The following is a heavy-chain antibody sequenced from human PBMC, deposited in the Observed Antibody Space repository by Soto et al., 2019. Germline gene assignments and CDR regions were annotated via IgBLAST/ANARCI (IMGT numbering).Heavy chain of an antibody. Sequence: GGSLRLSCAASGFTFSNAWMSWVRQAPGKGLEWVGRIKSKTDGGTTDYAAPVKGRFTISRDDSKNTLYLQMNSLKTEDTAVYYCTNAPYDFWSDYWGQGTLVTVSS. CDR1: GFTFSNAW. D-gene: IGHD3-3*01. J-gene: IGHJ4*02. CDR2: IKSKTDGGTT. V-gene: IGHV3-15*01. CDR3: TNAPYDFWSDY.